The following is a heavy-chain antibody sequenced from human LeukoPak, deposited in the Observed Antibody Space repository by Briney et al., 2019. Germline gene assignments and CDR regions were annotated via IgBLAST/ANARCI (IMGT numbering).Heavy chain of an antibody. Sequence: GGSLRLSCAASGFTFSNYAMHWVRQAPGKGLEWVAVISYDGSNKYYTDSVKGRFTISRDNSNNTLYLQMNSLRAEDTAVYYCARGVVVINSYFQYWGQGTLVNLSS. J-gene: IGHJ1*01. CDR3: ARGVVVINSYFQY. D-gene: IGHD3-22*01. V-gene: IGHV3-30*04. CDR1: GFTFSNYA. CDR2: ISYDGSNK.